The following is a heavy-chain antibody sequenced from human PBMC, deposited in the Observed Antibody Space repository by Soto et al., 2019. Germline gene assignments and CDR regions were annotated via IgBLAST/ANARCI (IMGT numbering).Heavy chain of an antibody. CDR2: ISSSGSSI. CDR3: SIVRFGEWRYAIEV. CDR1: GPTFSESY. J-gene: IGHJ6*02. V-gene: IGHV3-11*01. Sequence: PGGPLRLSCAATGPTFSESYMNWFRQAPGKGLERVSYISSSGSSINYAGSVKGRFTISRDNAKNSLYLQINSLRAEDTAMYYCSIVRFGEWRYAIEVWGQGTTVTVSS. D-gene: IGHD3-10*01.